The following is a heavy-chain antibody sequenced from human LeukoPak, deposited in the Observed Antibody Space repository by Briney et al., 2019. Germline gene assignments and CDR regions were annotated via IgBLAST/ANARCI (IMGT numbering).Heavy chain of an antibody. J-gene: IGHJ4*02. D-gene: IGHD6-19*01. CDR1: EFTFSNYW. CDR2: IKQDGSEK. V-gene: IGHV3-7*05. CDR3: VKVAWTVAGPY. Sequence: GGSLRLSCAASEFTFSNYWMSWVRQAPGKGLEWVAHIKQDGSEKFYVDSVKGRFTISRDNAKNSLCLQMNSLRAEDTAVYYCVKVAWTVAGPYWGQGTLVTVSS.